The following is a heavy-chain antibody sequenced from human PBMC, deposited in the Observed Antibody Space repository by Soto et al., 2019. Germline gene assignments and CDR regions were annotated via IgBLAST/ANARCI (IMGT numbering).Heavy chain of an antibody. Sequence: PEVSLRLSCTASGFTLQNYAMAWVRQAPGKGLEWVSTLIGGHYGTAYSYSVKGRFTVSRDNSKNCLYLQMNSLGVEDTAMYFCAKGKSTGDIDWFDPWGQVSRVTVSS. CDR3: AKGKSTGDIDWFDP. V-gene: IGHV3-23*01. D-gene: IGHD3-10*01. J-gene: IGHJ5*02. CDR1: GFTLQNYA. CDR2: LIGGHYGT.